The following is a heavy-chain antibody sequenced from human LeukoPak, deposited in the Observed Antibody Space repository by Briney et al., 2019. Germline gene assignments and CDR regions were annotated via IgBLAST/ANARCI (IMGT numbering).Heavy chain of an antibody. Sequence: GRSLRLSCAASGFSFRDSGMHWVRQPPGKGLEWVAFIWNDGSNRYYADSLKGRFTISRDNSKNILYLQMSGLRVEDTAVYYCAAGCSGATCYSYGMDVWGQGTTVSVSS. CDR3: AAGCSGATCYSYGMDV. J-gene: IGHJ6*02. CDR2: IWNDGSNR. D-gene: IGHD2-15*01. CDR1: GFSFRDSG. V-gene: IGHV3-33*01.